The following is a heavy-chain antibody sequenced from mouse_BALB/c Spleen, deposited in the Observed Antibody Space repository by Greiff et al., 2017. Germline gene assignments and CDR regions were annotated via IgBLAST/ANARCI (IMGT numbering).Heavy chain of an antibody. Sequence: VQLQQSGPELVKPGASVKMSCKASGYTFTSYVMHWVKQKPGQGLEWIGYINPYNDGTKYNEKFKGKATLTSDKSSSTAYMELSSLTSEDSAVYYCARSRGYGAMDYWGQGTSVTVSS. CDR2: INPYNDGT. CDR1: GYTFTSYV. J-gene: IGHJ4*01. V-gene: IGHV1-14*01. CDR3: ARSRGYGAMDY. D-gene: IGHD2-2*01.